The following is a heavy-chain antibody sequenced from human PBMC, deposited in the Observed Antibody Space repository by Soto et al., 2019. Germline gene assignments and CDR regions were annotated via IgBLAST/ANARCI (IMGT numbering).Heavy chain of an antibody. Sequence: QVQLVQSGIEVKEPGSSVKVSCKASGGTFGSYSISWVRQAPGQGLEWMGGIIGIFGTANYAQKFQGRVTITADKSTSTAYMELSSLRSEDTAVYYCARQQGTAAANDYWGQGTLVTVSS. J-gene: IGHJ4*02. D-gene: IGHD6-13*01. V-gene: IGHV1-69*06. CDR1: GGTFGSYS. CDR3: ARQQGTAAANDY. CDR2: IIGIFGTA.